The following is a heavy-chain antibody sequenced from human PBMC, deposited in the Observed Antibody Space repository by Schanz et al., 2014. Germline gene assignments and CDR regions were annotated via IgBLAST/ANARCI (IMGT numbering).Heavy chain of an antibody. CDR2: IWYDENNK. CDR1: GFTFSSYG. CDR3: AKANYRRKIDFDY. Sequence: QVQLVESGGGVVQFGRSLRLSCEASGFTFSSYGMHWVRQAPGKGLEWVAVIWYDENNKYYADSVKGRFTMSRDNSKNTLYLQMNSLRAEDTAVYYSAKANYRRKIDFDYWGRGTLVTVSS. D-gene: IGHD3-10*01. J-gene: IGHJ4*02. V-gene: IGHV3-33*06.